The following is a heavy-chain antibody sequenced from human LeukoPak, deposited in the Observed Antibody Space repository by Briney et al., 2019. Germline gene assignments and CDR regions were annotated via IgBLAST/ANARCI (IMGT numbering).Heavy chain of an antibody. CDR3: ARDPSNTSGWKTWFDT. V-gene: IGHV1-18*01. CDR1: GYPYNKFG. Sequence: ASVKVSCKASGYPYNKFGISWMRQAPGQGLEWMGWISCYNGDTHYAQKLQGRVTLTTDTPTTTVYMELRSLRFDDTAVYYCARDPSNTSGWKTWFDTWGQGTPVTVSS. D-gene: IGHD6-19*01. CDR2: ISCYNGDT. J-gene: IGHJ5*02.